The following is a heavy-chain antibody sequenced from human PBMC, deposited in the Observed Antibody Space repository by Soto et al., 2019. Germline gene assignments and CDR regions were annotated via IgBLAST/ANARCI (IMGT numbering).Heavy chain of an antibody. Sequence: SETLSLTCTVSGGSISSGDYYWSWIRQPPGKGLEWIGYIYYSGSTYYNPSLKSRVTISVDTSKNQFSLKLSSVTAADTAVYYCARGGEGYYDFWSGYYGIDYGMDVWGQWTTVTVSS. D-gene: IGHD3-3*01. CDR2: IYYSGST. CDR1: GGSISSGDYY. V-gene: IGHV4-30-4*01. CDR3: ARGGEGYYDFWSGYYGIDYGMDV. J-gene: IGHJ6*02.